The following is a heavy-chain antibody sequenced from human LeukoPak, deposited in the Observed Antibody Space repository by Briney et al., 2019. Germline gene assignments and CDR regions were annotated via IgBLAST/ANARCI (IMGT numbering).Heavy chain of an antibody. Sequence: ASVKVSCKASGYTFTSYDINWVRQATGQGLEWMGWMNPNSGNTGYAQKFQGRVTITRNTSISTAYMELSSLRSEDTAVYYCARGRYYYDSSGYRNDYWGQGTLVTVSS. V-gene: IGHV1-8*03. J-gene: IGHJ4*02. CDR3: ARGRYYYDSSGYRNDY. CDR2: MNPNSGNT. D-gene: IGHD3-22*01. CDR1: GYTFTSYD.